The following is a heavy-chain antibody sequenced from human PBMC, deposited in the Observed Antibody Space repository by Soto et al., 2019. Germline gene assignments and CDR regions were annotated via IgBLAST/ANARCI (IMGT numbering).Heavy chain of an antibody. CDR2: IIPVFDKA. CDR3: ARLFRDWCDAFDL. CDR1: GGPFGSSA. V-gene: IGHV1-69*01. J-gene: IGHJ3*01. Sequence: QVQLVQSGADVKKPGSSVKVSCKTSGGPFGSSAISWVRQAPAQGLEWMGEIIPVFDKANYAQNFQGRLTTTADQPTGTVFMPLSIMRSEDTAVYFCARLFRDWCDAFDLWGLGTFVIVSS. D-gene: IGHD2-15*01.